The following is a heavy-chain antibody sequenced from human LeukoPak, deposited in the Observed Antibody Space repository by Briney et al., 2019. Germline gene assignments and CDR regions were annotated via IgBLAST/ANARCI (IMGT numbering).Heavy chain of an antibody. V-gene: IGHV1-69*05. CDR1: GGTFSSYA. CDR3: ARAQLVGATFDY. CDR2: IIPIFGTA. Sequence: GASVKVSCKASGGTFSSYAISWVRQAPGQGLEWMGGIIPIFGTANYAQKFQGRVAITTDESTSTAYMELSSLRSEDTAVHYCARAQLVGATFDYWGQGTLVTVSS. J-gene: IGHJ4*02. D-gene: IGHD1-26*01.